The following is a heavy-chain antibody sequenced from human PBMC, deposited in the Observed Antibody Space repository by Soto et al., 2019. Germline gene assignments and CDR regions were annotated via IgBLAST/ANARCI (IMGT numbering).Heavy chain of an antibody. CDR1: GFTFSSYG. J-gene: IGHJ6*02. CDR3: AKAEGVNYYYYGMDV. CDR2: IWYDGRNK. Sequence: QVQLVESGGGVVQPGRSLRLSCAASGFTFSSYGMHWVRQAPGKGLEWVAVIWYDGRNKYYADSVKGRFTISRDNSKNTLYLQMNSLRAEDTAVYYCAKAEGVNYYYYGMDVWGQGTTVTVSS. D-gene: IGHD3-10*01. V-gene: IGHV3-33*03.